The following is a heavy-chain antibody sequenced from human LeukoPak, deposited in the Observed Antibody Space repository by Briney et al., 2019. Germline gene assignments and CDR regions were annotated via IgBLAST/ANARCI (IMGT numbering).Heavy chain of an antibody. Sequence: ASVKVSCKASGGTFSSYAISWVRQAPGQGLEWMGGIIPIFGTANYAQKFQGRVTITADKSTSTAYMELSSLRSEDTAVYYCARGREGRYYYYMDVWGKGTTVTVSS. D-gene: IGHD3-10*01. CDR1: GGTFSSYA. CDR2: IIPIFGTA. J-gene: IGHJ6*03. V-gene: IGHV1-69*06. CDR3: ARGREGRYYYYMDV.